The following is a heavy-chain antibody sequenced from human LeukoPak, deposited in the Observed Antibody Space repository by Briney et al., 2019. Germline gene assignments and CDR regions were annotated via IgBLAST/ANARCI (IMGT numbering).Heavy chain of an antibody. J-gene: IGHJ5*02. CDR3: ARDLGYCSSTSCYDNWFDP. Sequence: GGSLRLSCAASGFTFSSYAMHWVRQAPGKGLEWVAVISYDGSNKYYADSVKGRFTISRDNSKNTLYRQMNSLRAEDTAVYYCARDLGYCSSTSCYDNWFDPWGQGTLVTVSS. V-gene: IGHV3-30*04. CDR1: GFTFSSYA. D-gene: IGHD2-2*01. CDR2: ISYDGSNK.